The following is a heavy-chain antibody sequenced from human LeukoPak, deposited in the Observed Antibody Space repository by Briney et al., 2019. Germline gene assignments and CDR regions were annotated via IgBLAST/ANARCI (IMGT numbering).Heavy chain of an antibody. V-gene: IGHV1-2*02. Sequence: SVKVSCKATGYTFTGYYMHWGRQAPGQGLEWMGWINPNSGGTNYAQKFQGRVTMTRDTSISTAYMELSRLRSDDTAVYYCAREADSSGIIDYWGQGTLVTVSS. CDR2: INPNSGGT. CDR3: AREADSSGIIDY. CDR1: GYTFTGYY. D-gene: IGHD3-22*01. J-gene: IGHJ4*02.